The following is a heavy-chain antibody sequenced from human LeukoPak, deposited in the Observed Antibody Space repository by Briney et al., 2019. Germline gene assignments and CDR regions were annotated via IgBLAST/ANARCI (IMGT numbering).Heavy chain of an antibody. CDR2: IYYSGGT. Sequence: SETLSLTCTVSGGSVSSSSYYWSWIRQPPGKGLEWIGYIYYSGGTNYNPSLKSRVTISVDTSKIQFSLKLSSVTAADTAVYYCAKLGYCSSGSCNSPFFDYWGQGTLVTVSS. CDR1: GGSVSSSSYY. D-gene: IGHD2-15*01. V-gene: IGHV4-61*01. J-gene: IGHJ4*02. CDR3: AKLGYCSSGSCNSPFFDY.